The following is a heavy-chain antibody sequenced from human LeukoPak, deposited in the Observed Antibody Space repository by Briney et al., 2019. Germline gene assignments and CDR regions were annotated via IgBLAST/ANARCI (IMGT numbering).Heavy chain of an antibody. V-gene: IGHV3-21*04. CDR3: AKYGGNSVY. Sequence: GGSLTLSCAASGFTFSSYGMNWVRQAPGKGLEWISSISSSSSIYYADSVKGRFTISRDNSKNTLYLQMNSLRAEDTAVYYCAKYGGNSVYWGQGTLVTVSS. D-gene: IGHD4-23*01. CDR2: ISSSSSI. CDR1: GFTFSSYG. J-gene: IGHJ4*02.